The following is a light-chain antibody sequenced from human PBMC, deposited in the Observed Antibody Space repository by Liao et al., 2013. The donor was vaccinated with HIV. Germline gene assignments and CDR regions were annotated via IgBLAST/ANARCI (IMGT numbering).Light chain of an antibody. CDR3: QTWDSNSWV. CDR2: QDT. V-gene: IGLV3-1*01. J-gene: IGLJ3*02. CDR1: KLGDKY. Sequence: SYELTQPPSVSVSPGQTASITCSGDKLGDKYACWYQQRPGQSPVLVISQDTKRPSGIPERFSGSNSGNTATLTISGTQAMDEADYFCQTWDSNSWVFGGGTKLTVL.